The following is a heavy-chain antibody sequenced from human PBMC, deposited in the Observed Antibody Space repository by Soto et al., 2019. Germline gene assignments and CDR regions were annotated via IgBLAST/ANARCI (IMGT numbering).Heavy chain of an antibody. CDR1: GGTFSSYT. J-gene: IGHJ4*02. Sequence: ASVKVSCKASGGTFSSYTISWVRQAPGQWLEWMGRIIPILGIANYAQKFQGRVTITADKSTSTAYMELNSLRADDTAVYYCARWVASGRGPDYWGQGTLVTVSS. V-gene: IGHV1-69*02. CDR3: ARWVASGRGPDY. CDR2: IIPILGIA. D-gene: IGHD3-10*01.